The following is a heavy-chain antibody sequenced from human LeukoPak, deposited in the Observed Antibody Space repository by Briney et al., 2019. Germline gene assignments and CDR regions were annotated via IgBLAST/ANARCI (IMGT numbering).Heavy chain of an antibody. CDR1: GGSLSSSSYY. V-gene: IGHV4-39*01. J-gene: IGHJ5*02. CDR2: IYYSGST. Sequence: KPSETPSLTCTVSGGSLSSSSYYWGRIPPPPRKGLEWVGGIYYSGSTYYNPSLKSRVTISVDTSKNQFSLKLSSVTAADTAVYYCARRITMVRGVIINILGNWFDPWGQGTLVTVSS. CDR3: ARRITMVRGVIINILGNWFDP. D-gene: IGHD3-10*01.